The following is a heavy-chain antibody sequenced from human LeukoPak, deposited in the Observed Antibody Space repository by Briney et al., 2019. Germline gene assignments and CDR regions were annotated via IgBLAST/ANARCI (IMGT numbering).Heavy chain of an antibody. Sequence: PGGSLRLSCAASGFTFSSYGMHWVRQAPGKGLEWVAFIRYDGSNKYYADSVKGRFTISRDNSKNTLYLQMNSLRAEDTAVYYCANGTPLWFGEGYFDYWGQGTLVTVSS. CDR1: GFTFSSYG. J-gene: IGHJ4*02. CDR2: IRYDGSNK. CDR3: ANGTPLWFGEGYFDY. D-gene: IGHD3-10*01. V-gene: IGHV3-30*02.